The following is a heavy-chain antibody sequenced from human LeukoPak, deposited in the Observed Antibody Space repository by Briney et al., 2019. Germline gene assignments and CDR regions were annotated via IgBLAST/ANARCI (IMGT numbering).Heavy chain of an antibody. CDR2: INGSGGST. CDR1: GFTFGSYA. V-gene: IGHV3-23*01. J-gene: IGHJ4*02. Sequence: GRSLRLSCAASGFTFGSYAMSWVRQAPGKGLEWVSDINGSGGSTYYTDSVKGRFTISRDNSKNTLYLQMNSLRAEDTAVYYCAKENFREHTGTDYWGQGTLVTVSS. D-gene: IGHD1-14*01. CDR3: AKENFREHTGTDY.